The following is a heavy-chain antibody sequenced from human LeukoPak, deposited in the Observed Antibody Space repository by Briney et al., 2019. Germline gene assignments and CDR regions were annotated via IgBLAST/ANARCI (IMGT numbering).Heavy chain of an antibody. D-gene: IGHD6-13*01. V-gene: IGHV3-43*02. Sequence: GGSLRLSCAASGFTSDDYAMHWVRQAPGKGLEWVSLISGDGGSTYYADSVKGRFTISRDNSKNSLYLQMNSLRTEDTALYYCASSIAAAGYFDYWGQGTLVTVSS. J-gene: IGHJ4*02. CDR3: ASSIAAAGYFDY. CDR2: ISGDGGST. CDR1: GFTSDDYA.